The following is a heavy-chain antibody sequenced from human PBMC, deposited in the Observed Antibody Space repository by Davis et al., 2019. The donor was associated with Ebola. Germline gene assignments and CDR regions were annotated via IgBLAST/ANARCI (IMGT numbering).Heavy chain of an antibody. CDR2: ISGTGTNI. CDR1: GFTFSNYY. CDR3: ARDNDGSGSD. Sequence: PGGSLRLSCAASGFTFSNYYMSWIRQTPGKGLEWISYISGTGTNIYQADSVKGRFTISRDNTKNSLYLQMNSLRVEDTAVYYCARDNDGSGSDWGQGTLVTVSS. D-gene: IGHD3-10*01. V-gene: IGHV3-11*04. J-gene: IGHJ4*02.